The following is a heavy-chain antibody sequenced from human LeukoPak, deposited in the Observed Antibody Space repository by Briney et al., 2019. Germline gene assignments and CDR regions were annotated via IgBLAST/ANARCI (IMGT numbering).Heavy chain of an antibody. CDR2: IYPGDSDT. V-gene: IGHV5-51*01. J-gene: IGHJ4*02. CDR3: ARRYYYDSSGYYYPAYYFDY. D-gene: IGHD3-22*01. CDR1: GYSFTSYW. Sequence: GESLKISCKGSGYSFTSYWIGWVRQMPGKGLEWMGIIYPGDSDTRYSPSFQGQATISADKSISTAYLQWSSLKASDTAMYYCARRYYYDSSGYYYPAYYFDYWGQGTLVTVSS.